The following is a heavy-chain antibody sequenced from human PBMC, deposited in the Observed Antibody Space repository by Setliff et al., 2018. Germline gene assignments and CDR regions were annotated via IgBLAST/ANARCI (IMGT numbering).Heavy chain of an antibody. CDR2: ISSSSSTI. J-gene: IGHJ3*02. V-gene: IGHV3-48*01. Sequence: GESLKISCAASGFAFSSYRMTWVRQAPGKGLEWVSHISSSSSTIYYADSLKGRFTVSRDNAKNSLYLQMSSLRAEDTAVYYCARLNHRPNDAFDIWGQGTMVTVSS. CDR3: ARLNHRPNDAFDI. CDR1: GFAFSSYR.